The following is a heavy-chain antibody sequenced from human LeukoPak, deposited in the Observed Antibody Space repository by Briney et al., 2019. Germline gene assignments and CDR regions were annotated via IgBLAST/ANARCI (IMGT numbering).Heavy chain of an antibody. V-gene: IGHV1-69*13. D-gene: IGHD6-19*01. CDR1: GGTFSSYV. CDR3: ASLGDSSGWYEPYYFDY. CDR2: IIPIFGTA. Sequence: SVKVSCKASGGTFSSYVISWVRQAPGQGLEWMGGIIPIFGTANYAQRFQGRVTITADESTSTAYMELSSLRSEDTAVYYCASLGDSSGWYEPYYFDYWGQGTLVTVSS. J-gene: IGHJ4*02.